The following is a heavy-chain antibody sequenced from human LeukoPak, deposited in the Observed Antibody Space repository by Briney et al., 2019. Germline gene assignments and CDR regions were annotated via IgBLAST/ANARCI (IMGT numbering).Heavy chain of an antibody. CDR3: ARSDKFDP. Sequence: PGGSLRLSCAASGFSFSTYWMHWVRQAPGKGLEWVSRINTDARSTSYADSVKGRFTISRDNAKNTLYLQMNSLRAEDTAVYYCARSDKFDPWGQGTLVTVSS. V-gene: IGHV3-74*01. CDR1: GFSFSTYW. J-gene: IGHJ5*02. CDR2: INTDARST.